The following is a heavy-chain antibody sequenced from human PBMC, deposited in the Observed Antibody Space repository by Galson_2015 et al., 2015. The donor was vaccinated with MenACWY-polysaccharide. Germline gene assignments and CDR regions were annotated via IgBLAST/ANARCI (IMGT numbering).Heavy chain of an antibody. CDR2: INPSGGTT. CDR3: ARGSSDSSRIF. J-gene: IGHJ4*02. CDR1: GYTFTSYE. D-gene: IGHD6-13*01. V-gene: IGHV1-46*01. Sequence: SVKVSCKASGYTFTSYEINWVRQATGQGLEWMGIINPSGGTTSYAQEFQGRVTMTRDTSTRTVYMELGSLRSEDTAMYFCARGSSDSSRIFWGQGTLVTVSS.